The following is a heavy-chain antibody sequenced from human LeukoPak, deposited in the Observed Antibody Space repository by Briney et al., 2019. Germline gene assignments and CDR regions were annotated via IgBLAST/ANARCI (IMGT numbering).Heavy chain of an antibody. CDR3: ARDNYGDSFDY. Sequence: PSETLSLTCTVSGGSISSYYWSWIRQPPGKGLEWIGYIYYSGSTNYNPSLNSRVTISVDTSKNQFSLKLSSVTAADTAVYYCARDNYGDSFDYWGQGTLVTVSS. CDR1: GGSISSYY. D-gene: IGHD3-16*01. CDR2: IYYSGST. V-gene: IGHV4-59*01. J-gene: IGHJ4*02.